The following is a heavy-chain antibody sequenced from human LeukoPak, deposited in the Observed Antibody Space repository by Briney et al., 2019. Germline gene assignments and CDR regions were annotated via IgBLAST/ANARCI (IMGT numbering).Heavy chain of an antibody. Sequence: SETLSLTCTVSGGSISSYYRSWIRQPPGKGLEWIGYIYYSGSTNYNPSLKSRVTISVDTSKNQFSLKLSSVTAADTAVYYCARDEFYCSGGSCYGWFDPWGQGTLVTVSS. V-gene: IGHV4-59*01. CDR1: GGSISSYY. J-gene: IGHJ5*02. CDR3: ARDEFYCSGGSCYGWFDP. CDR2: IYYSGST. D-gene: IGHD2-15*01.